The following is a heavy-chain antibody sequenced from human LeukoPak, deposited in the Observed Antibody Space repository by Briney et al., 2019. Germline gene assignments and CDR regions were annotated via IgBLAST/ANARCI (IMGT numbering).Heavy chain of an antibody. Sequence: SETLSLTCTVSGGSISSYYWSWIRQPAGKGLEYIGRIYTSGSTNYNPSLQSRVTMSVDTSKNQFSLKLSSVTAADTAVYYCARGYCGGGSCYNSRGWFDPWGQGTLVTVSS. V-gene: IGHV4-4*07. CDR3: ARGYCGGGSCYNSRGWFDP. D-gene: IGHD2-15*01. J-gene: IGHJ5*02. CDR1: GGSISSYY. CDR2: IYTSGST.